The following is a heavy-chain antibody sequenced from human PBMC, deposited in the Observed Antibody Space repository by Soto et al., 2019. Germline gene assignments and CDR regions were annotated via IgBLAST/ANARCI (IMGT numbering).Heavy chain of an antibody. CDR3: EQVYFFWSRCHYYYMDV. CDR1: GFSLSTSGVG. V-gene: IGHV2-5*02. D-gene: IGHD3-3*01. CDR2: IYWDDDK. Sequence: SGPTLVNPTQTLTLTYTFSGFSLSTSGVGVGWIRQPPGKALEWLAPIYWDDDKRYSPSLKSRLTITKDTSKNQVVLTMTNMDPVETDKYYCEQVYFFWSRCHYYYMDVRCKANSVSGS. J-gene: IGHJ6*03.